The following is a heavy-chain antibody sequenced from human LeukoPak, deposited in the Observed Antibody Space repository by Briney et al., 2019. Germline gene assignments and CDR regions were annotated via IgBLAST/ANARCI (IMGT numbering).Heavy chain of an antibody. CDR2: IWYDGSNK. V-gene: IGHV3-30*02. Sequence: GGSLRLSCAASGFSFSNHGIHWVRQAPGKGLEWVSLIWYDGSNKYYADSVKGRFTISRDNSKNTLYLQMNSLRAEDTAVYYCARGIVGAVTDPWDYWGQGTLVTVSS. J-gene: IGHJ4*02. CDR3: ARGIVGAVTDPWDY. CDR1: GFSFSNHG. D-gene: IGHD1-26*01.